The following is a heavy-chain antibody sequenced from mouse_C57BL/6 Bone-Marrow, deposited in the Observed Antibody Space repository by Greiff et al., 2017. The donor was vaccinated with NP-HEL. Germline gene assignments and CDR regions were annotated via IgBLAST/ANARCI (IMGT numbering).Heavy chain of an antibody. J-gene: IGHJ4*01. CDR1: GYAFSSYW. CDR2: IYTGDGDT. Sequence: VQLQQSGAELVQPGASVKISCKASGYAFSSYWINWVKQRPGKGLEWIGQIYTGDGDTNYNGKSKGKASLTADKSSSTAYMQLSSLTSEDSAVYFCARGDYGSSRFGYAMDYWGQGTSVTVSS. CDR3: ARGDYGSSRFGYAMDY. D-gene: IGHD1-1*01. V-gene: IGHV1-80*01.